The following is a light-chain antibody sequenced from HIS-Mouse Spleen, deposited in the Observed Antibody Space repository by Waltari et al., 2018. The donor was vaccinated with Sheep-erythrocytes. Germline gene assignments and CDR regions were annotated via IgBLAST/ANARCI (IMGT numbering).Light chain of an antibody. CDR1: SSTVGCYNY. Sequence: QSALTQPRSVSGSPGQSVTIPCPGTSSTVGCYNYFPRYQQHPGKAPKLMIYDVSKRPSGVPDRFSGSKSGNTASLTISGLQAEDEADYYCCSYAGSYNHVFATGTKVTVL. CDR3: CSYAGSYNHV. J-gene: IGLJ1*01. CDR2: DVS. V-gene: IGLV2-11*01.